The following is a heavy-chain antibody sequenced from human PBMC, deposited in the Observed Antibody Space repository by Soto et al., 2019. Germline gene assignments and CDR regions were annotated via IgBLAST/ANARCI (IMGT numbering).Heavy chain of an antibody. V-gene: IGHV5-51*01. J-gene: IGHJ6*02. Sequence: GESLKISCKGSGYSFTSYWIGWVRQMPGKGLEWMGIIYPGDSDTRYSPSFQGQVTISADKSISTAYLQWSSLKASDTAMYYCARHEGDRFFSSTSCYAAGLKHYYYYGMDVWGQGTTVTVSS. D-gene: IGHD2-2*01. CDR2: IYPGDSDT. CDR3: ARHEGDRFFSSTSCYAAGLKHYYYYGMDV. CDR1: GYSFTSYW.